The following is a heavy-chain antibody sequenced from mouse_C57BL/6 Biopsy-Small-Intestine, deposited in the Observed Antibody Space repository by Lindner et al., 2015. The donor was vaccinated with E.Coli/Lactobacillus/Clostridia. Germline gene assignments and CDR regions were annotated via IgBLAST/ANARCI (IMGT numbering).Heavy chain of an antibody. CDR3: ARSRITTVALDY. Sequence: VQLQESGPDLVKPGASVRISCKASGYSFTDYSMNWVKQSNGKSLEWIGLINPNYGSPSYNQNFKGRATLTVDLSSSTAYMQLNSLTSEDSAVYYCARSRITTVALDYWGQGTTLTVSS. CDR1: GYSFTDYS. J-gene: IGHJ2*01. D-gene: IGHD1-1*01. V-gene: IGHV1-39*01. CDR2: INPNYGSP.